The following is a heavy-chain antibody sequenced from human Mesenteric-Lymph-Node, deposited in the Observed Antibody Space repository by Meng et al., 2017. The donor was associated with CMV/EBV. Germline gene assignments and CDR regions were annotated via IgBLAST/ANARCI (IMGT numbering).Heavy chain of an antibody. CDR1: GLNVRSYA. V-gene: IGHV3-23*01. CDR3: AKRRIAAAGDFQD. D-gene: IGHD6-13*01. CDR2: IGDTGATT. J-gene: IGHJ1*01. Sequence: ADSGLNVRSYAMAWGRQATGKGLEWGSAIGDTGATTKYGDSVKGRFTISRDNSENTLYLQMNSLRAEDTAVYYCAKRRIAAAGDFQDWGQGTLVTVSS.